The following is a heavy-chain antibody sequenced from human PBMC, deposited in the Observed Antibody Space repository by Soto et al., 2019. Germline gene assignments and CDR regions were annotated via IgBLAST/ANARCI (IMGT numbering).Heavy chain of an antibody. Sequence: QVQLVQSGAEVKKPGSSVKVSCKASGGTFSSYAISWVRQAPGQGLEWMGGIIPIFGTANYAQKFQGRVTITADKSTSTAYMELSSLRSEDTAVYYCARAPKAAAGRYYYYGMDVWGQGTTVTVPS. CDR1: GGTFSSYA. V-gene: IGHV1-69*06. D-gene: IGHD6-13*01. J-gene: IGHJ6*02. CDR2: IIPIFGTA. CDR3: ARAPKAAAGRYYYYGMDV.